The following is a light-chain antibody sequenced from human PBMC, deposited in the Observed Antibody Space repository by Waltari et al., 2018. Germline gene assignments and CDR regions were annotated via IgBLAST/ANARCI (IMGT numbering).Light chain of an antibody. J-gene: IGKJ2*01. V-gene: IGKV3-20*01. CDR3: QQYGSSILYT. Sequence: RASQSLTKRYLAWYQQKPSQAPRLLIYGASSRAAGIPERFSGSGSGTDFTLTISRLEPEDFAVYYCQQYGSSILYTFGQGTKVEIK. CDR2: GAS. CDR1: QSLTKRY.